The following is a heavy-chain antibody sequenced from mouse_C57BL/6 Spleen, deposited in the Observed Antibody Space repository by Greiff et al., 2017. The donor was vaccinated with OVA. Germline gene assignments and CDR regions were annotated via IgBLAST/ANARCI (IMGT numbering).Heavy chain of an antibody. CDR3: ARRAGLYAMDY. CDR1: GYTFTDYY. Sequence: EVQLQQSGPVLVKPGASVNMSCKASGYTFTDYYMNWVKQSHGKSLEWIGVINPYNGGTSYNQKFKGKATLTVDKSSSTAYMELNSLTSEDSAVYYCARRAGLYAMDYWGQGTSVTVSS. V-gene: IGHV1-19*01. J-gene: IGHJ4*01. D-gene: IGHD3-1*01. CDR2: INPYNGGT.